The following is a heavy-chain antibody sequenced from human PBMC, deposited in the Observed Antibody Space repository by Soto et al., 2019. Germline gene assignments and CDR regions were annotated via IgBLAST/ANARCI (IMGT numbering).Heavy chain of an antibody. CDR1: GFTFSSYA. D-gene: IGHD1-26*01. CDR3: AKDPGGDSGSYQLFLRLNYFDY. CDR2: ISGSGGST. V-gene: IGHV3-23*01. J-gene: IGHJ4*02. Sequence: EVQLLESGGGLVQPGGSLRLSCAASGFTFSSYAMSWVRQAPGKGLEWVSAISGSGGSTYYADSVKGRFTISRDNSKNTLYLQMNSLRAEDTAVYYCAKDPGGDSGSYQLFLRLNYFDYWGQGTLVTVSS.